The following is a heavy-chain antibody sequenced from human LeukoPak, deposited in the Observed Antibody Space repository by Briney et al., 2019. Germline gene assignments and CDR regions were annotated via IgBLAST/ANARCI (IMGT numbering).Heavy chain of an antibody. V-gene: IGHV3-23*01. D-gene: IGHD3-3*01. Sequence: GGSLRLSCAASGFTFSSYVMTWVRQAPGKGLEWVSSISGDGGSTYYADSVKGRFTISRDNSKNTLYLQMNSLRAEDTAVFYCAKHDGDFWTFFASWGQGTLVTVSS. CDR3: AKHDGDFWTFFAS. J-gene: IGHJ4*02. CDR1: GFTFSSYV. CDR2: ISGDGGST.